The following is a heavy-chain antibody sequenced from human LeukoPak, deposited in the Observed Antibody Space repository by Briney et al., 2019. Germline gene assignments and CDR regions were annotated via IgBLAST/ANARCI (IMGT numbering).Heavy chain of an antibody. Sequence: PSETLSLTCAVYGGSFSGYYWSWIRQPPGKGLEWIGEINHSGSTNYNPSLKSRVTISVDTSQNQFSLRLSSVTAADTAVYFCARGDYYDRGGRNWFDPWGQGTLVTVSS. J-gene: IGHJ5*02. V-gene: IGHV4-34*01. D-gene: IGHD3-22*01. CDR2: INHSGST. CDR1: GGSFSGYY. CDR3: ARGDYYDRGGRNWFDP.